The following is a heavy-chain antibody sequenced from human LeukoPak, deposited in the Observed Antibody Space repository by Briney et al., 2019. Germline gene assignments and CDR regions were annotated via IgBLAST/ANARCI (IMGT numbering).Heavy chain of an antibody. D-gene: IGHD4-17*01. CDR1: GDSISNYY. CDR2: IYKSGHT. V-gene: IGHV4-59*01. Sequence: PSETLSLTCTVSGDSISNYYWRWIRQPPGKGLEWIGYIYKSGHTNYNPSLKSRVTISEDTSKNQLSLKLSSVTAADTAVYYCARAAVTTSRYFQHWGQGTLVTVSS. CDR3: ARAAVTTSRYFQH. J-gene: IGHJ1*01.